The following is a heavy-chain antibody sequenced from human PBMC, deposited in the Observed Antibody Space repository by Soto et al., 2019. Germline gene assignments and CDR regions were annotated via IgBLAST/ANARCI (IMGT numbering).Heavy chain of an antibody. CDR1: GYTFTSYG. CDR3: ARDEPSSDWLYYYYGMDV. Sequence: ASVKVSCKASGYTFTSYGISWVRQAPGQGLEWMGWISAYNGNTNYAQKLQGRVTMTTDTSTSTAYMELRSLRSDDTAVYYCARDEPSSDWLYYYYGMDVWGQGTTVTVSS. CDR2: ISAYNGNT. V-gene: IGHV1-18*04. D-gene: IGHD3-9*01. J-gene: IGHJ6*02.